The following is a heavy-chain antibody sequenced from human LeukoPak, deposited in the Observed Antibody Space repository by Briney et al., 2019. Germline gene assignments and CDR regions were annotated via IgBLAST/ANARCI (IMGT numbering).Heavy chain of an antibody. CDR3: ARSGKIYFDWLLDY. J-gene: IGHJ4*02. Sequence: GGSLRLSCAVSGFTFSSYNMNWVRQAPGKGLEWVSYIGRSGTTIHYADSVKGRFTISWDNAKKSLYLQMNSLRAEDTAVYYCARSGKIYFDWLLDYWGQGTLVTVSS. V-gene: IGHV3-48*03. CDR2: IGRSGTTI. CDR1: GFTFSSYN. D-gene: IGHD3-9*01.